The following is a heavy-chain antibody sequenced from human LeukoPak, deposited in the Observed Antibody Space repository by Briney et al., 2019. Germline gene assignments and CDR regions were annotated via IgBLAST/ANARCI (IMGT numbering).Heavy chain of an antibody. V-gene: IGHV1-2*02. D-gene: IGHD3-10*01. CDR3: ARALEPQYYYGSSDFDY. J-gene: IGHJ4*02. CDR1: GYTFTGYY. Sequence: GGSVKVSCKASGYTFTGYYMHWVRPAPGPGLEWVGWINPNSGGTNYAQKFQGRVTLTRDTSISTAYMQLRSLRSDDTAVYYCARALEPQYYYGSSDFDYWGQGTLVTVSS. CDR2: INPNSGGT.